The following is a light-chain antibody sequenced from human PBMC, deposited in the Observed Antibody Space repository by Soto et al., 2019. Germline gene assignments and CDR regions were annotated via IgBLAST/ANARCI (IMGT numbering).Light chain of an antibody. Sequence: QSVLTQSASVSGSPGQSITISCTGTSSDVGGYDFVSWYQQHPAEAPRLMIYEGNKRPSGVSNRFSGSKSGNTASLTISGLQADDEANYYCCSYAGSSNVVFGGGTKLTVL. J-gene: IGLJ2*01. CDR1: SSDVGGYDF. CDR3: CSYAGSSNVV. V-gene: IGLV2-23*01. CDR2: EGN.